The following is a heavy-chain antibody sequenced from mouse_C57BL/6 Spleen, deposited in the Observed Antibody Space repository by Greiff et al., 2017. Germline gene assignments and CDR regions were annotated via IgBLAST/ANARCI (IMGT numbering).Heavy chain of an antibody. D-gene: IGHD2-2*01. CDR1: GYTFTSYW. CDR3: ASYMVTTGYYDAKDG. J-gene: IGHJ4*01. Sequence: LQQPGAELVKPGASVKVSCKASGYTFTSYWMHWVKQRPGQGLEWIGRIHPSDSDTDYNQKFQGKATLTVDKSSSTAYMQLSSLTSENSAVYDCASYMVTTGYYDAKDGWGQGTSVTVSS. CDR2: IHPSDSDT. V-gene: IGHV1-74*01.